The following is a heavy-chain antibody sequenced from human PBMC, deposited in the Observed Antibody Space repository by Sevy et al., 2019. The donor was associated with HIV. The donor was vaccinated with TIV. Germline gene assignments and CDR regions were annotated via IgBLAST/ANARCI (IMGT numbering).Heavy chain of an antibody. V-gene: IGHV4-59*01. D-gene: IGHD5-12*01. CDR2: IYYSRST. CDR3: ARDSVVATIFSTTRYYGMDV. J-gene: IGHJ6*02. Sequence: SETLSLTCTVSGGSISSYYWSWIRQPPGKGLEWIGYIYYSRSTNYNPSLKSRVTISVDTSKNQFSLKLSSVTAADTAVYYCARDSVVATIFSTTRYYGMDVWGQGTTVTVSS. CDR1: GGSISSYY.